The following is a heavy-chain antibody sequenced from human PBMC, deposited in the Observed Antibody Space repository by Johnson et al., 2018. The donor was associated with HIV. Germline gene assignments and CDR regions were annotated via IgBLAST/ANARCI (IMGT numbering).Heavy chain of an antibody. CDR3: AKDSKWLRSEGVGAFDI. V-gene: IGHV3-30*18. J-gene: IGHJ3*02. Sequence: PGRSLRLSCAASGFTFSSYGMHWVRQAPGKGLEWVACISYDGSNKYYADSVKGRFTISRDNSKNTLYLQMNSLRAEDTALYYCAKDSKWLRSEGVGAFDIWGQGTMVTVSS. CDR2: ISYDGSNK. D-gene: IGHD5-12*01. CDR1: GFTFSSYG.